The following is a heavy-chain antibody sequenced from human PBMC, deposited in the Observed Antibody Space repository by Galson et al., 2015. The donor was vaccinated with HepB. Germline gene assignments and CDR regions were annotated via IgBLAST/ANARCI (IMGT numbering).Heavy chain of an antibody. D-gene: IGHD4-17*01. CDR3: AAVRGYGDPYDY. CDR1: GGTFSSYA. V-gene: IGHV1-69*05. J-gene: IGHJ4*02. CDR2: IIPIFGTA. Sequence: SVKVSCKASGGTFSSYAISWVRQAPGQGLEWMGGIIPIFGTANYAQKFQERVTITRDMSTSTAYMELSSLRSEDTAVYYCAAVRGYGDPYDYWGQGTLVTVSS.